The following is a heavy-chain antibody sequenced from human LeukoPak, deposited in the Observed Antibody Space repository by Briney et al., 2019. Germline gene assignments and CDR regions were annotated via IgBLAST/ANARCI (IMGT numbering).Heavy chain of an antibody. D-gene: IGHD6-19*01. Sequence: SETLSLTCTVSGGSISTHYWTWIRQPPGKGLEWIGYIHYSGSTYYNPSLKSRVTTSVDTSKNQFSLRLTSVTAADTAVYYCARAGKGGYSSGWHTFDSWGQGPLVTVSS. CDR1: GGSISTHY. CDR2: IHYSGST. V-gene: IGHV4-59*11. J-gene: IGHJ4*02. CDR3: ARAGKGGYSSGWHTFDS.